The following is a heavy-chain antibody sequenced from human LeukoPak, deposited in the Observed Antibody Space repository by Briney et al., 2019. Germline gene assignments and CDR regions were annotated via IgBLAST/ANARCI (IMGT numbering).Heavy chain of an antibody. Sequence: SETLSLTCTVSGGSISSYYWSWIRQPPGKALEWIGYIYYTGSTNYNPSLKSRVTISVDTSKNQVSLKLTSVTAADTAVYYCARYGSGSYRQFDYWGQGTLVTVSS. V-gene: IGHV4-59*01. CDR1: GGSISSYY. CDR2: IYYTGST. D-gene: IGHD3-10*01. J-gene: IGHJ4*02. CDR3: ARYGSGSYRQFDY.